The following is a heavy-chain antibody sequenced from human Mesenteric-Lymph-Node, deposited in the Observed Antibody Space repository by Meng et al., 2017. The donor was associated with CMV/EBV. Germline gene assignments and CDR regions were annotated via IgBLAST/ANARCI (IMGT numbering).Heavy chain of an antibody. D-gene: IGHD3-10*01. CDR2: INTKSGNP. V-gene: IGHV7-4-1*02. Sequence: SGYTSTDYGINWVRQAPGQGLEWMAWINTKSGNPTYAQDFKGRFVFSWDASVSTAYLQINSLEAEGTAMYYCARNHLWYGELYYSDYWGQGTLVTVSS. CDR1: GYTSTDYG. J-gene: IGHJ4*02. CDR3: ARNHLWYGELYYSDY.